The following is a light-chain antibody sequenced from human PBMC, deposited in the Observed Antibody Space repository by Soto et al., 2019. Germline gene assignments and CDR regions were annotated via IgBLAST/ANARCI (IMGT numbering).Light chain of an antibody. Sequence: EIVLTQSPATLSLSPGERATLSCRASQSVSSYLAWYQQKPGQAPRLLIYDASNRATGIPARFSGSGSGTDFTHTISSLEPEDFAVYYCEQRSNWPPITFGQVTRLEIK. J-gene: IGKJ5*01. V-gene: IGKV3-11*01. CDR3: EQRSNWPPIT. CDR2: DAS. CDR1: QSVSSY.